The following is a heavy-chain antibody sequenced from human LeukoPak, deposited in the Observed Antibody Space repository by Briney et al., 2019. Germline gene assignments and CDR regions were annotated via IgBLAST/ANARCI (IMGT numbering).Heavy chain of an antibody. CDR2: ISSSGSTI. CDR3: ARTLSSGWSFDY. CDR1: GFTFSTYG. Sequence: PGRSLRLSCAASGFTFSTYGKHWVRQAPGKGLEWVSYISSSGSTIYYADSVKGRFTISRDNAKNSLYLQMNSLRAEDTAVYYCARTLSSGWSFDYWGQGTLVTVSS. V-gene: IGHV3-48*04. J-gene: IGHJ4*02. D-gene: IGHD6-19*01.